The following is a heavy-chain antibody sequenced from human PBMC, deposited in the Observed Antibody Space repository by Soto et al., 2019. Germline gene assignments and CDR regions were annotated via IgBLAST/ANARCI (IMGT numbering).Heavy chain of an antibody. J-gene: IGHJ6*02. D-gene: IGHD5-12*01. V-gene: IGHV5-51*01. Sequence: GESLQISCKGSGYSFTSYWIGWVRQMPGKGLEWMGIIYPGDSDTRYSPSFQGQVTISADKSISTAYLQWSSLKASDTAMYYCASNSGYDPTYYYYYGMDVWGQGTTVTVSS. CDR1: GYSFTSYW. CDR3: ASNSGYDPTYYYYYGMDV. CDR2: IYPGDSDT.